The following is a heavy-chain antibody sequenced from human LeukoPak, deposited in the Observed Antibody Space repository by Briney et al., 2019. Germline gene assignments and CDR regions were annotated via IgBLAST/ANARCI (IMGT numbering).Heavy chain of an antibody. CDR1: GFTFSDYT. CDR2: ISTTSNYI. V-gene: IGHV3-21*01. D-gene: IGHD6-6*01. CDR3: ARDHQYSTGMDA. Sequence: GGSLRLSCAASGFTFSDYTMNWVCQAPGKGLEWVSSISTTSNYIYYADSVKGRFTISRDNAKNSLYLQMNSLRAEDTAVYYCARDHQYSTGMDAWGQGTTVTVSS. J-gene: IGHJ6*02.